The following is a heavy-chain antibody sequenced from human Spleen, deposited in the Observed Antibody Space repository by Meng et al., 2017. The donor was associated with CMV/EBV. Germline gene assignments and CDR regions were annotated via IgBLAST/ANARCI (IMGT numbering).Heavy chain of an antibody. J-gene: IGHJ4*02. Sequence: GESLKISCAASGFIFSSYGMHWVRQAPGKGLEWVAFIRYDGSNKYYADSVKGRFTISRDNSKNMLYVQMNSLRAEDTAVYYCAKASTILVIGADYWGQGTLVTVSS. D-gene: IGHD5/OR15-5a*01. CDR2: IRYDGSNK. CDR1: GFIFSSYG. V-gene: IGHV3-30*02. CDR3: AKASTILVIGADY.